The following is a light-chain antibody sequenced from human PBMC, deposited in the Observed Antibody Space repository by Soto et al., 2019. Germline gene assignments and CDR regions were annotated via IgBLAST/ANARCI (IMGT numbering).Light chain of an antibody. Sequence: DIQMTQSPSTPSASVGDRVTITCRASQSISSWLAWYQQKPGKAPKFMIYDASNLESGVPSRFSGSGSGTEFTLTISSLKNDDFATYYCQQYNSYTITFCQGTRLEIK. CDR1: QSISSW. J-gene: IGKJ5*01. V-gene: IGKV1-5*01. CDR3: QQYNSYTIT. CDR2: DAS.